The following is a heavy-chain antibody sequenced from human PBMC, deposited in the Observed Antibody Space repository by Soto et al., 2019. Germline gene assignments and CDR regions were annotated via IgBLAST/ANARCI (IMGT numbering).Heavy chain of an antibody. CDR3: ARDAPGAAPY. CDR1: GGSMSSGDYY. J-gene: IGHJ4*02. Sequence: QVQLQGSGPGLVKPSQTLSLTCTVSGGSMSSGDYYWNWIRQHPEKGLEWIGYINYRGSTFYNPSLKSRLTISVDTSKNQFSLKLTSVTAADTAMYYCARDAPGAAPYWGQGTLVTVSS. CDR2: INYRGST. D-gene: IGHD6-13*01. V-gene: IGHV4-31*03.